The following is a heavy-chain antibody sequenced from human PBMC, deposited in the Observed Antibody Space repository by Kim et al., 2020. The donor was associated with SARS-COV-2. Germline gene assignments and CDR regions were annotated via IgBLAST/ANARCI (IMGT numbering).Heavy chain of an antibody. CDR3: ARGRIAVGYYYYYGMDV. D-gene: IGHD6-19*01. CDR1: GGSFSGYY. J-gene: IGHJ6*02. CDR2: INHSGST. Sequence: SETLSLTCAVYGGSFSGYYWSWIRQPPGKGLEWIGEINHSGSTNYNPSLKSRVTISVDTSKNQFSLKLSSVTAADTAVYYCARGRIAVGYYYYYGMDVWGQGTTVTVSS. V-gene: IGHV4-34*01.